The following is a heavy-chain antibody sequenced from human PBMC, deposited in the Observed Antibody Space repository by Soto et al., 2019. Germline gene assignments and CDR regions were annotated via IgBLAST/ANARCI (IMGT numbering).Heavy chain of an antibody. J-gene: IGHJ4*02. V-gene: IGHV1-18*01. D-gene: IGHD1-26*01. CDR2: ISAHNGNT. CDR1: GYAFTTYG. Sequence: QVHLVQSGAEVKKPGASVKVSCQGSGYAFTTYGITWVRQAPGQGLEWMGWISAHNGNTNYAQKLQGRVTVTRDSSTSTACLEVRRLRYDDTAVAYCARGWDGDYWCKGAQVTVSS. CDR3: ARGWDGDY.